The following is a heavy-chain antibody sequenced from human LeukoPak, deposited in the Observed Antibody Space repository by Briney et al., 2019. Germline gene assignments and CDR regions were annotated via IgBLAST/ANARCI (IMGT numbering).Heavy chain of an antibody. V-gene: IGHV3-21*01. CDR1: GFTFSSYS. D-gene: IGHD6-13*01. J-gene: IGHJ5*02. CDR2: ISSSSSYI. CDR3: ARALTAAGTSRNWFDP. Sequence: GGSLRPSCAASGFTFSSYSMNWVRQAPGKGLEWVSSISSSSSYIYYADSVKGRFTISRDNAKNSLYLQMNSLRAEDTAVYYCARALTAAGTSRNWFDPWGQGTLVTVSS.